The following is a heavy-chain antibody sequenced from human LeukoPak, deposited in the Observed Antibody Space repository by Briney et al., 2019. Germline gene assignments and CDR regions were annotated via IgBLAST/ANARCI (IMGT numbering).Heavy chain of an antibody. V-gene: IGHV3-30*02. Sequence: GGSLRLSCAASGFSFRNYGMHWVRRAPGKGLEWVAFIRYDGKNTKYHVDSVKGRFTISRDNSRDTVDLQMSSLRAEDTAVYYCARGGLYYYGSGAAFDIWGQGTMVTVSS. D-gene: IGHD3-10*01. CDR3: ARGGLYYYGSGAAFDI. J-gene: IGHJ3*02. CDR2: IRYDGKNTK. CDR1: GFSFRNYG.